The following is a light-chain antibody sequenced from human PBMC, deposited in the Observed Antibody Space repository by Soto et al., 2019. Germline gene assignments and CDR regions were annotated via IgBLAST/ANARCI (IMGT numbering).Light chain of an antibody. V-gene: IGLV1-47*01. CDR3: AARDDRLNGNL. CDR1: DSNIGSNY. J-gene: IGLJ1*01. CDR2: RND. Sequence: QSVLTQPPSASGTPGQAVSISCSGSDSNIGSNYVYWYQQVPGMAPKLLIFRNDQRPSGVPDRFSGFKSGTSASLGISGLRPEDEAFYYFAARDDRLNGNLFGTGTKVTVL.